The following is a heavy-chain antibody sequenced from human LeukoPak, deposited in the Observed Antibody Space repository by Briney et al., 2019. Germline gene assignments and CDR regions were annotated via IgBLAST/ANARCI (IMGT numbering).Heavy chain of an antibody. J-gene: IGHJ6*02. CDR2: ISAYNGNT. V-gene: IGHV1-18*01. CDR1: GYTFTSYG. Sequence: GASVKVSCKASGYTFTSYGISWVRQAPGQGLEWMGWISAYNGNTNYAQKFRDRVIMTTDTSTTTVYMELWSLTSDDTAVYYCARGGSSSPPGLDAWGQGTTVTVSS. CDR3: ARGGSSSPPGLDA. D-gene: IGHD6-13*01.